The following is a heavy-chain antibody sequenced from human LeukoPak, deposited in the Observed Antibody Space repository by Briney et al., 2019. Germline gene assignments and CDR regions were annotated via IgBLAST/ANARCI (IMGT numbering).Heavy chain of an antibody. J-gene: IGHJ6*02. CDR1: GFTFSSYA. D-gene: IGHD2-15*01. CDR3: AKSMAGGSWYYYYGMDV. CDR2: ISGSGGST. Sequence: QAGGSLRLSCAASGFTFSSYAMSWVRQAPGKGLEWVSAISGSGGSTYYADSVKGRFTISRDNSKNTLYLQMNSLRDEDTAVYYCAKSMAGGSWYYYYGMDVWGQGTTVTVSS. V-gene: IGHV3-23*01.